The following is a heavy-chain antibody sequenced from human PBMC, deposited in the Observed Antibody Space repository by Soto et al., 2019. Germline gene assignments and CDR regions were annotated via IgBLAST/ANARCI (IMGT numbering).Heavy chain of an antibody. J-gene: IGHJ4*02. Sequence: QVQLVQSGAEVRKPGASVKVSCKPSGYTFNTYYLHWLRQAPGHALEWRGVIHPSGGGTTYAQKCLGRVTVTRDTSTTTVFIEVSSLRSDATAVYYCARGGHIAVVTASFDNWGQGTLVTVSS. D-gene: IGHD2-21*02. CDR2: IHPSGGGT. V-gene: IGHV1-46*02. CDR3: ARGGHIAVVTASFDN. CDR1: GYTFNTYY.